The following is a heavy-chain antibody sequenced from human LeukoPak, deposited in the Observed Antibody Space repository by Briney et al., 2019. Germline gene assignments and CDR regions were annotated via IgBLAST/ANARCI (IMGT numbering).Heavy chain of an antibody. V-gene: IGHV4-34*01. CDR3: ARGFRDGYNYGY. J-gene: IGHJ4*02. Sequence: PSETLSLTCTVSGGSISYYYWSWIRQPPGKGLEWIGEINHSGSTNYNPSLKSRVTISVDTSKNQFSLKLSSVTAADTAVYYCARGFRDGYNYGYWGQGTLVTVSS. CDR2: INHSGST. D-gene: IGHD5-24*01. CDR1: GGSISYYY.